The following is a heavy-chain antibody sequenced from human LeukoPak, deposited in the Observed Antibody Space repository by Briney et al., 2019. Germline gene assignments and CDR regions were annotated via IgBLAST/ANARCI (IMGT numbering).Heavy chain of an antibody. Sequence: GGSLRLSCAASGFTFSSYSMNWVRQAPGKGLEWVSSISSSSSYIYYADSVKGRFTISRDNSKNTLYLQMNSLRAEDTAVYYCAKAKGETDYGDYWGQGTLVTVSS. CDR2: ISSSSSYI. D-gene: IGHD3-10*01. V-gene: IGHV3-21*01. CDR1: GFTFSSYS. CDR3: AKAKGETDYGDY. J-gene: IGHJ4*02.